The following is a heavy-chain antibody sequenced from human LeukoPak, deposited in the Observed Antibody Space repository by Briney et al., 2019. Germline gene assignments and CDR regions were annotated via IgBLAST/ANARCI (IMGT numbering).Heavy chain of an antibody. CDR2: IYYSGST. Sequence: PSETLSLTCTVTDGSISSYYWSWIRQPPGKGLEWIGYIYYSGSTNYNPSLKSRVTISVDTSKNQFSLKLSSVTAADTAVYYCATVYFDNSGYNRYDYWGQGTLVTVSS. D-gene: IGHD3-22*01. J-gene: IGHJ4*02. CDR1: DGSISSYY. CDR3: ATVYFDNSGYNRYDY. V-gene: IGHV4-59*12.